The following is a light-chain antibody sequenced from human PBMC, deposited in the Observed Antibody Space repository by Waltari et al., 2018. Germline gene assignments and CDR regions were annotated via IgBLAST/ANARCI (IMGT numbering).Light chain of an antibody. V-gene: IGKV2-30*02. CDR2: KVS. CDR3: MQGTHWPLT. Sequence: DAAMTQSLLSLPVTLGQPASISCRSSQSLVHSDGNTYLNWFHQRPGQSPRRLIYKVSRRESGVPDRFSGSGSGTDFTLKISRVEAEDVGIYYCMQGTHWPLTFGQGTRLEI. CDR1: QSLVHSDGNTY. J-gene: IGKJ5*01.